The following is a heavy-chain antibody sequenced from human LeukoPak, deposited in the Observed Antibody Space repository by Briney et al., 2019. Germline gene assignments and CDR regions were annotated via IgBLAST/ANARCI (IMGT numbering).Heavy chain of an antibody. J-gene: IGHJ4*02. Sequence: ASVKVSCKASGYTFTGYYMHRVRQAPGQGLEWMGWINPNSGGTNYAQKFQGRVTMTRDTSISTAYMELSRLRSDDTAVYYCARSSPDYYDRGYFDYWGQGTLVTVSS. CDR2: INPNSGGT. D-gene: IGHD3-22*01. CDR1: GYTFTGYY. V-gene: IGHV1-2*02. CDR3: ARSSPDYYDRGYFDY.